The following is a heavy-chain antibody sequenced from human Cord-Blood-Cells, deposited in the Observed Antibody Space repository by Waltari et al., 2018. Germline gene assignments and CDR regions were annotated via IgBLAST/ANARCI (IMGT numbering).Heavy chain of an antibody. CDR1: GFTFSSYG. CDR2: IWYDGSNK. CDR3: ARDLWGSDAFDI. J-gene: IGHJ3*02. Sequence: QVQLVESGGGVVQPGRSLRLSCAASGFTFSSYGMHWVRQAPGKGLEWVAVIWYDGSNKYYADSVKDRFTISRDNSKNTLYLQMNSLRAEDTAVYYCARDLWGSDAFDIWGQGTMVTVSS. D-gene: IGHD7-27*01. V-gene: IGHV3-33*01.